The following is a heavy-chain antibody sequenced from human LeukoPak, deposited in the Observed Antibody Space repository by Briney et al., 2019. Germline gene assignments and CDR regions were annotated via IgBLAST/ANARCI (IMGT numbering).Heavy chain of an antibody. V-gene: IGHV4-59*01. CDR1: GASISSYY. J-gene: IGHJ4*02. Sequence: SETLSLTCTVSGASISSYYWSWIRQPPGKGGEWIGYIYYSGSTSYNPSLKSRATISLDTSKNQFSLKLSSVTAADTAVYYCAREYSSSSGHFDFWGQGTLVTVSS. CDR2: IYYSGST. D-gene: IGHD6-6*01. CDR3: AREYSSSSGHFDF.